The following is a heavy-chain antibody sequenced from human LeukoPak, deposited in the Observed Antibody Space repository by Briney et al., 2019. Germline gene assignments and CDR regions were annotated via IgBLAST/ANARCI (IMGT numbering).Heavy chain of an antibody. V-gene: IGHV3-23*01. CDR1: GFTFRSYA. D-gene: IGHD2-2*01. J-gene: IGHJ4*02. CDR2: ISGSGGST. CDR3: AKWLGDIVVVPAAGIDY. Sequence: GGALRLSCAASGFTFRSYAMSWVRQAPGKGVEWVSAISGSGGSTYYADSVKARFTISRDNSKNTLYLQMNTLRAEDTAVYYCAKWLGDIVVVPAAGIDYWGQGTLVTVSS.